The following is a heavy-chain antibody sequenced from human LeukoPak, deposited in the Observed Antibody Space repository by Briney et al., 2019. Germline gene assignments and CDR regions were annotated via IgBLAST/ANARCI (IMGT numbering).Heavy chain of an antibody. CDR1: GFNLSSYA. J-gene: IGHJ4*02. Sequence: GGSLRLSCAASGFNLSSYAMRWLRQAPGKGLEWFSAIRGSGGSTYYADSVKGRFTISRDNSKNTLYLQMNSQRAEGTAVYYCAKGISNEYSSSWKPSRPFDCWGQGTMVTVPS. CDR3: AKGISNEYSSSWKPSRPFDC. D-gene: IGHD6-13*01. CDR2: IRGSGGST. V-gene: IGHV3-23*01.